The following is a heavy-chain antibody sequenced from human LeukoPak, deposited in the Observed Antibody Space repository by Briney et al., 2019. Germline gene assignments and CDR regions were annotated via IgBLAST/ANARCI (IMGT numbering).Heavy chain of an antibody. J-gene: IGHJ4*02. Sequence: SVKVSCKASGGTFSSYVISWVRQAPGQGLEWMGGIIPIFGTANYAQKFQGRVTITADESTSTAYMELSSLRSEDTAVYYCARAAEGYYYDSSGYLLNFDYWGQGTLVTVSS. D-gene: IGHD3-22*01. V-gene: IGHV1-69*13. CDR3: ARAAEGYYYDSSGYLLNFDY. CDR2: IIPIFGTA. CDR1: GGTFSSYV.